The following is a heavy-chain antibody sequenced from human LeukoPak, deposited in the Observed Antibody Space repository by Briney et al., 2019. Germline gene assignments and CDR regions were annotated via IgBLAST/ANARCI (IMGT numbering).Heavy chain of an antibody. J-gene: IGHJ4*02. D-gene: IGHD3-22*01. CDR1: GGSISSGDYY. CDR2: IYYSGST. CDR3: ARGVDYYDSSGSSGTLDY. Sequence: PSETLSLTCTVSGGSISSGDYYWSWIRQPPGKGPEWIGYIYYSGSTYYNPSLKSRVTISVDTSKNQFSLKLSSVTAADTAVYYCARGVDYYDSSGSSGTLDYWGQGTLVTVSS. V-gene: IGHV4-30-4*01.